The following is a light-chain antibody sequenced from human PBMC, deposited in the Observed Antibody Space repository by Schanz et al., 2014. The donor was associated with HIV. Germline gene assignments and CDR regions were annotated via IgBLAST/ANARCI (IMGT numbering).Light chain of an antibody. J-gene: IGLJ1*01. CDR3: CSYAGRYTFYV. CDR1: SSDIGPYNC. CDR2: DVT. Sequence: QSVLTQPASVSGSPGQSISISCTGTSSDIGPYNCVSWYQQHPGKAPKLMIYDVTKRPSGVPDRFSGSKSGNTASLTISGLQAEDEADYYCCSYAGRYTFYVFGTGTKLTVL. V-gene: IGLV2-11*01.